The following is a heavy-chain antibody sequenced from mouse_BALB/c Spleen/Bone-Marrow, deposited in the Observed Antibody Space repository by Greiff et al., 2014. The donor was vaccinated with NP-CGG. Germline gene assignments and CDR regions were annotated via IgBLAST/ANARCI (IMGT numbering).Heavy chain of an antibody. CDR2: ISSGSSTV. Sequence: EVMLVESGGGLVQPGGSRKLSCAASGFTFSSFGMHWVRQAPEKGLEWVAYISSGSSTVYYADKVMVRFTISRDNPKNTLFLQMTSLRSEDTAMYYCARSGSSSGYFDYWGQGTTLTVSS. CDR3: ARSGSSSGYFDY. V-gene: IGHV5-17*02. CDR1: GFTFSSFG. D-gene: IGHD1-1*01. J-gene: IGHJ2*01.